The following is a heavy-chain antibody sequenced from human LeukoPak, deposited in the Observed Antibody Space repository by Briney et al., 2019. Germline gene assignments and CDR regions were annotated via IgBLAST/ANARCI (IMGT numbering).Heavy chain of an antibody. CDR3: AVGYYDVLTGYPNDYFDH. J-gene: IGHJ4*02. V-gene: IGHV4-39*01. Sequence: SETLSLTCTVSCGSVSSSNYYWGWIRQPPGKGLEWIGSIYYSGSTYYNPSLESRLTISVDTSSNQFSLKLSSVTAADTAVYYCAVGYYDVLTGYPNDYFDHWGQGALVTVSS. CDR1: CGSVSSSNYY. D-gene: IGHD3-9*01. CDR2: IYYSGST.